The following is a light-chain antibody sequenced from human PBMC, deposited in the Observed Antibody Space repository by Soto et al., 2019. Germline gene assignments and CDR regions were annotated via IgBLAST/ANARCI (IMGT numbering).Light chain of an antibody. CDR3: SSYTSTTTDVV. V-gene: IGLV2-14*01. J-gene: IGLJ2*01. Sequence: QSVLTQPASVSGTPGQSITISCTGTRRDVGGYNYVSWYQQHLGKAPRLIIYEVNNRPSGVSNRFSGSESGNTASLTISGLQTEDEADYHCSSYTSTTTDVVFGGGTKLTVL. CDR2: EVN. CDR1: RRDVGGYNY.